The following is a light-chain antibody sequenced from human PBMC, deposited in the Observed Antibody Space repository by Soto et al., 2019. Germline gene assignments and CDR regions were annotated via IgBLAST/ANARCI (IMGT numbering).Light chain of an antibody. V-gene: IGKV3-20*01. J-gene: IGKJ3*01. CDR2: ATS. CDR3: QQYGFSPPFT. Sequence: EIVLTQSPGTLSLSPGETATLSCRTSQTISRDDLAWYQQRPGQAPRLLVSATSRRATGIPDRFNGYGSGTDFTLTISSLEPEDFGVYFCQQYGFSPPFTFGPGTKVDI. CDR1: QTISRDD.